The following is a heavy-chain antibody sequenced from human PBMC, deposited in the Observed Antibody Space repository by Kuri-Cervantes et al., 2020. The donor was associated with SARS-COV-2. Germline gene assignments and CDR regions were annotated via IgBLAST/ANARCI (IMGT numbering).Heavy chain of an antibody. V-gene: IGHV3-30*02. CDR1: GFTFSSYG. CDR3: ASRYSSSWYAVDY. D-gene: IGHD6-13*01. Sequence: LSLTCAASGFTFSSYGMHWVRQAPGKGLEWVAFIRYDGSNKYYADSVKGRFTISRDNSKNTLYLQMNSLRAGDTAVYYCASRYSSSWYAVDYWGQGTLVTVSS. CDR2: IRYDGSNK. J-gene: IGHJ4*02.